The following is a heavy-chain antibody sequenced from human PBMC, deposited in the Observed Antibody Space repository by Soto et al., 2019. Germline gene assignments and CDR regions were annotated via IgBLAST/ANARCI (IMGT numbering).Heavy chain of an antibody. V-gene: IGHV1-46*01. CDR3: ARDVEYYYDRRGYSLVGALDI. J-gene: IGHJ3*02. CDR1: GDKLTSYY. D-gene: IGHD3-22*01. Sequence: ASVKVACKEPGDKLTSYYMNWVRQAPGHGLPSMGVITPNGGSTSFAQKFQGRVTITADESTSTAYMELSSLRSEDTAVYYCARDVEYYYDRRGYSLVGALDIWGQGTMVTV. CDR2: ITPNGGST.